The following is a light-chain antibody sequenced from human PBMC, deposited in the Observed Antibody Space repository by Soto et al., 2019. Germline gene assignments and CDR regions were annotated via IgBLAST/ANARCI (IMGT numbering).Light chain of an antibody. V-gene: IGKV1-33*01. CDR2: DAS. J-gene: IGKJ5*01. Sequence: DIQMTQTPSSLSASVGDRVTITCQASQNINNYLNWYQQKPGRAPKLLIYDASNLEAGVPSRFRGSGSGTDFTFTISRLQPEDIASYYCQQYEILPTFGQGTRLDI. CDR3: QQYEILPT. CDR1: QNINNY.